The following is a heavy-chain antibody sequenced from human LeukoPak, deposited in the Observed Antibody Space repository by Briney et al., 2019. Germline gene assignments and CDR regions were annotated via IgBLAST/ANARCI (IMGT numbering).Heavy chain of an antibody. J-gene: IGHJ4*02. CDR3: ARDEYGGPFDY. V-gene: IGHV4-59*02. D-gene: IGHD4/OR15-4a*01. CDR2: MSYSGNT. Sequence: SETLSLTCTVSGGSVNNYYWNWIRQPPGKGLEWIGHMSYSGNTYYNPSLKSRVTISVDMSKNQFYLQMSSVTAADTAVYYCARDEYGGPFDYWGQGALVTVSS. CDR1: GGSVNNYY.